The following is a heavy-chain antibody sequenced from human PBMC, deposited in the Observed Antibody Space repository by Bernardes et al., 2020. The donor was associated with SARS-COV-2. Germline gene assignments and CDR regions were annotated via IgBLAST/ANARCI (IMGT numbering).Heavy chain of an antibody. D-gene: IGHD3-3*01. CDR1: GFSVSDYQ. V-gene: IGHV3-11*06. CDR3: ARDPFYDRSSEWSPAGYFDL. Sequence: GGSLRLSCAASGFSVSDYQMSWIRQAPGKGLEWVSHISGSSIYRVYADSVRGRFTISRDNAKNAMYLQMNDLRAEDTAVYFCARDPFYDRSSEWSPAGYFDLWGRGTLVTVSS. J-gene: IGHJ2*01. CDR2: ISGSSIYR.